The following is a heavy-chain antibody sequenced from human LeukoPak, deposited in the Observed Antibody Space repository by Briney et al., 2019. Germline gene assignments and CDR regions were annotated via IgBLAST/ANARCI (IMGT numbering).Heavy chain of an antibody. J-gene: IGHJ3*02. V-gene: IGHV4-39*07. CDR1: GGSISRSPHY. CDR3: ARGFWSGFKLPQGAFDI. Sequence: PSETLSLTCTVSGGSISRSPHYWGWARQPPGKGLEWIGSIYYSGSTNYNPSLKSRVTISVDTSKNQFSLKLSSVTAADTAVYYCARGFWSGFKLPQGAFDIWGQGTMVTVSS. D-gene: IGHD3/OR15-3a*01. CDR2: IYYSGST.